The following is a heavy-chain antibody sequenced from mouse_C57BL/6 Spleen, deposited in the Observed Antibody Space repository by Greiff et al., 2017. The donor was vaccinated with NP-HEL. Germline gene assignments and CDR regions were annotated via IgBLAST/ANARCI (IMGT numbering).Heavy chain of an antibody. D-gene: IGHD1-1*01. CDR2: SRNKANDYTT. CDR1: GFTFSDFY. V-gene: IGHV7-1*01. J-gene: IGHJ3*01. CDR3: ARDANYGSFAY. Sequence: EVQLVESGGGLVQSGRSLGLSCATSGFTFSDFYMEWVRQAPGKGLEWIAASRNKANDYTTEYSASVKGRFIVSRDTSQSILYLQMNALRAEDTAIYYCARDANYGSFAYWGQGTLVTVSA.